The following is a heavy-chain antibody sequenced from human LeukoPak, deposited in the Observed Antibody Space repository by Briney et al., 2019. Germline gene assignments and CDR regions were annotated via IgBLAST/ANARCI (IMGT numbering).Heavy chain of an antibody. CDR1: GYTFTGYY. J-gene: IGHJ4*02. V-gene: IGHV1-2*02. CDR3: ARVSNYYEGSGPAVY. CDR2: INPNSGGT. D-gene: IGHD3-22*01. Sequence: ASVKVSCKASGYTFTGYYMHWVRQAPGQGLEWMGWINPNSGGTKYAQKFQGRVTMTRDTSITTAYMELSSLRSDDTAVYYCARVSNYYEGSGPAVYWGQGTLVTVSS.